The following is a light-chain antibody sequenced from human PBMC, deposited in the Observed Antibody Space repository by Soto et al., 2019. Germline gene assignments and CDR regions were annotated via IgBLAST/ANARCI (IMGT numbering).Light chain of an antibody. CDR1: QGIRRD. J-gene: IGKJ1*01. CDR3: LQHKNFPST. CDR2: AAG. V-gene: IGKV1-17*01. Sequence: DIQMTQSPSSLSASVGDRVTITCRASQGIRRDLGWFQQKPGKAPKRLIYAAGSLESGVPSRFSGSGSGTEFTLTISSLQPEDFAPYFCLQHKNFPSTFGQGTMVEIK.